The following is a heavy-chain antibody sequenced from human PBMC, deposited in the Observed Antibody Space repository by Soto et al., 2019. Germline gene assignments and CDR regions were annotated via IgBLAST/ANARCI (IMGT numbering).Heavy chain of an antibody. D-gene: IGHD4-17*01. CDR1: EFILSNYW. J-gene: IGHJ6*03. CDR2: IKQDGSQK. Sequence: GGSLRLSCAASEFILSNYWMTWVRQAPGKGLEWVANIKQDGSQKYCIDSVKGRFTISRDNAKSSLYLQMTSLRAEDTAVYYCARVGVYDDSYSNYYYYMDVWGKGTTVTVSS. CDR3: ARVGVYDDSYSNYYYYMDV. V-gene: IGHV3-7*01.